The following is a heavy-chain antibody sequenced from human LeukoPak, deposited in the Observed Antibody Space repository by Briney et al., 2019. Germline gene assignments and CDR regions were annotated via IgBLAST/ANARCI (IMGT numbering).Heavy chain of an antibody. D-gene: IGHD5-12*01. CDR1: GYEFTDFY. Sequence: ASVKVSCKASGYEFTDFYIHWVRQAPGQRPEWMGWIHPNSGATNYARVFQGRVTMTRDTSISTAYVELGSLKFDDRAVYYCARLRGGFDSGDYWGQGSLVTVSS. CDR3: ARLRGGFDSGDY. J-gene: IGHJ4*02. V-gene: IGHV1-2*02. CDR2: IHPNSGAT.